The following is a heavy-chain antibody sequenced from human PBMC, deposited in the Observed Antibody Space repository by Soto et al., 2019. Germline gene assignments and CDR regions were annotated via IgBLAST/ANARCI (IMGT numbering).Heavy chain of an antibody. CDR2: NSGSGGNT. V-gene: IGHV3-23*01. CDR3: AKGDNGSGSYHSWFHP. D-gene: IGHD3-10*01. Sequence: EVQLLEYGGGLVQPGGSLRLSCAASGFTFSSYAMSWVRQAPGKGLEWVSGNSGSGGNTYYADSVKGRFTISRDNSERTLYLQMNRLRAEDTAVYYCAKGDNGSGSYHSWFHPWGKGTLVTVSS. J-gene: IGHJ5*02. CDR1: GFTFSSYA.